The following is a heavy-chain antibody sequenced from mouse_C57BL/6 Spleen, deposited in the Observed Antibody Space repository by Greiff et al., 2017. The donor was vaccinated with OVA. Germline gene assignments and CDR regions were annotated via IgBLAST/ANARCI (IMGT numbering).Heavy chain of an antibody. CDR2: IDPSDSYT. J-gene: IGHJ2*01. V-gene: IGHV1-69*01. CDR1: GYTFTSYW. Sequence: QVQLKQPGAELVMPGASVKLSCKASGYTFTSYWMHWVKQRPGQGLEWIGEIDPSDSYTNYNQKFKGKSTLTVDKSSSTAYMQLSSLTSEDSAVYYCARGTTVVATGHFDYWGQGTTLTVSS. CDR3: ARGTTVVATGHFDY. D-gene: IGHD1-1*01.